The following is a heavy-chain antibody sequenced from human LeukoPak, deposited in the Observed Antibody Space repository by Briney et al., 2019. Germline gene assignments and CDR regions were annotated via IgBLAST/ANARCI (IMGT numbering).Heavy chain of an antibody. CDR1: GGSISSYY. J-gene: IGHJ4*02. V-gene: IGHV4-59*01. CDR3: ARGTVAGTLKYYFDY. CDR2: IYYSGST. D-gene: IGHD6-19*01. Sequence: SETLSLTCTVSGGSISSYYWSWIRQPPGKGLEWIGYIYYSGSTNYNPSLKSRVTISVDTPKNQFSLKLSSVTAADTAVYYCARGTVAGTLKYYFDYWGQGTLVTVSS.